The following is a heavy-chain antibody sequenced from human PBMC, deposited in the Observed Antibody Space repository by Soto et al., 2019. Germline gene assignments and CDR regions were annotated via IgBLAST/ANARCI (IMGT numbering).Heavy chain of an antibody. J-gene: IGHJ5*02. V-gene: IGHV1-2*02. CDR1: GYTFTGYY. D-gene: IGHD6-6*01. CDR3: ARVRAYSSSSGWLDP. CDR2: INPNSGGT. Sequence: ASVKVSCKASGYTFTGYYMHWVRQAPGQGLEWMGWINPNSGGTNYAQKFQGRVTMTRDTSISTAYMELSRLRSDDTAVYYCARVRAYSSSSGWLDPWGQGTRVTVSS.